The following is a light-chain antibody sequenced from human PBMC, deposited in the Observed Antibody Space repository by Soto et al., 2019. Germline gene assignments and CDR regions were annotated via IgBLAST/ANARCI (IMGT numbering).Light chain of an antibody. J-gene: IGLJ1*01. CDR2: GNS. CDR1: RSNIGAGYD. V-gene: IGLV1-40*01. Sequence: QSVLTQPPSVSGAPGQRVTISCTGSRSNIGAGYDVHWYQQLPGTAPKLLIYGNSNRPSGVPDRFSGSKSGTSASLAITGLQAEDEADYYCQSYDSSLSYFFGTGTKVTVL. CDR3: QSYDSSLSYF.